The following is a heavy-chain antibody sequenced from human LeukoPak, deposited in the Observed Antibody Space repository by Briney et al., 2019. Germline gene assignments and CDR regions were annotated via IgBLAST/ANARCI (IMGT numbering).Heavy chain of an antibody. Sequence: PGGSLRLSCAASGFTFSNYWMTWVRQAPGKGLEWVANINQDGNAKYYVDSVKGRFTISRDNAKNSLYPQMNSLRAEDTAVYYCARVNPDYGDNHFDYWGQGTLVTVSS. J-gene: IGHJ4*02. V-gene: IGHV3-7*01. CDR3: ARVNPDYGDNHFDY. D-gene: IGHD4-17*01. CDR1: GFTFSNYW. CDR2: INQDGNAK.